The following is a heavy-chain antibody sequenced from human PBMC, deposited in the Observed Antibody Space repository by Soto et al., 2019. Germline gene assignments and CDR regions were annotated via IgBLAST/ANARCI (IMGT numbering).Heavy chain of an antibody. Sequence: QLQLQESGPGLVKPSETLSLTCTVSGGSISSSSYYWGWIRQPPGKGLEWIGSIYYSGSTYYNPSLKSRVTISVDTSKNQFSLKLSSVTAADTAVYYCARQDSSSWYRLYYGMDVWGQGTTVTVSS. V-gene: IGHV4-39*01. CDR3: ARQDSSSWYRLYYGMDV. CDR1: GGSISSSSYY. CDR2: IYYSGST. D-gene: IGHD6-13*01. J-gene: IGHJ6*02.